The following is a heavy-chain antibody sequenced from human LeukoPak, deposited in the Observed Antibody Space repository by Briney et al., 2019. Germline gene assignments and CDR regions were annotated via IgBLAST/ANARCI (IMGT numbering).Heavy chain of an antibody. Sequence: PSETLSLTCAVYGGSFSYYYWSWIRQPPGKTLEWIGEIIHSGSTNYNPSLKSRVTISVDTSKNQFSLKLSSVTAADTAVYYCAIRKYYDILTGYRKIPTSGFDPWGQGTLVTVSS. J-gene: IGHJ5*02. CDR2: IIHSGST. D-gene: IGHD3-9*01. CDR3: AIRKYYDILTGYRKIPTSGFDP. V-gene: IGHV4-34*12. CDR1: GGSFSYYY.